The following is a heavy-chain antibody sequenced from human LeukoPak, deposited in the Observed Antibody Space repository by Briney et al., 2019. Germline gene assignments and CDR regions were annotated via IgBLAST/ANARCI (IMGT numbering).Heavy chain of an antibody. D-gene: IGHD4-23*01. V-gene: IGHV3-23*01. Sequence: GGSLRLSCAASGFTFNTYGMSWVRQAPGKGLEWVSLISDRDTNTYYAVSVEGRLTISRDNSKNTLYLQMNSLRAEDTAVYYCARRSDYGSNGNYFDYWGQGTPVTVSS. CDR2: ISDRDTNT. CDR1: GFTFNTYG. CDR3: ARRSDYGSNGNYFDY. J-gene: IGHJ4*02.